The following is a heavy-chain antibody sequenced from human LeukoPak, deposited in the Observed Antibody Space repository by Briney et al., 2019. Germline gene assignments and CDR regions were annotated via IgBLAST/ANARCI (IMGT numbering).Heavy chain of an antibody. J-gene: IGHJ4*02. CDR2: IKHDGSEK. V-gene: IGHV3-7*04. CDR3: ARGATYYDFWSGLKVSDY. D-gene: IGHD3-3*01. CDR1: GFSFNSYW. Sequence: GGSLRLSCAASGFSFNSYWMSWVRQTPGKGLEWVANIKHDGSEKYYVDSVKGRFTISRDNPKNSLYLQMNSLRAEDTAMYYCARGATYYDFWSGLKVSDYWGQGTLVTVSS.